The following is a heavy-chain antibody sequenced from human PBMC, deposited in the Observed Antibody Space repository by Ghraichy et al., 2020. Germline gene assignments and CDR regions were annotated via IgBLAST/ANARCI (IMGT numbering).Heavy chain of an antibody. V-gene: IGHV3-23*01. CDR1: GFTFSSYA. J-gene: IGHJ4*02. D-gene: IGHD3-10*01. CDR2: ISGSGGST. Sequence: GGSLRLSCAASGFTFSSYAMSWVRQAPGKGLEWVSAISGSGGSTYYADSVKGRFTISRDNSKNTLYLQMNSLRAEDTAVYYCAHLSGPVLLWFGEPHWGQGTLVTVSS. CDR3: AHLSGPVLLWFGEPH.